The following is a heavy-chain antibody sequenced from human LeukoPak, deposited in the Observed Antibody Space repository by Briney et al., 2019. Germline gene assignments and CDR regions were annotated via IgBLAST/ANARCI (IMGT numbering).Heavy chain of an antibody. CDR3: AIEPTYYDILTGYNFFDY. J-gene: IGHJ4*02. CDR2: INPNSGGT. CDR1: GYTFTGYY. V-gene: IGHV1-2*02. D-gene: IGHD3-9*01. Sequence: GASVKVSCKASGYTFTGYYMHWVRQAPGQGLEWMGWINPNSGGTNYAQKFQGRVTMTRDTSISTAYMELSRLRSDDTAVYYCAIEPTYYDILTGYNFFDYWGQGTLVTVSS.